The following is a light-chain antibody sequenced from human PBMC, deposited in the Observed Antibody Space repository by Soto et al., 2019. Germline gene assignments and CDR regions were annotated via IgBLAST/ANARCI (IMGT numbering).Light chain of an antibody. CDR3: QQRSNWLIT. CDR2: DAS. V-gene: IGKV3-11*01. J-gene: IGKJ5*01. CDR1: QSVSSY. Sequence: EIVLTQSPATLSLSPGERATLSCRASQSVSSYSAWYQQKPGQAPRLLIYDASNRATGIPARFSGSGSGTDFTLTISSLEPEDFAVYYCQQRSNWLITFGQGTRLEI.